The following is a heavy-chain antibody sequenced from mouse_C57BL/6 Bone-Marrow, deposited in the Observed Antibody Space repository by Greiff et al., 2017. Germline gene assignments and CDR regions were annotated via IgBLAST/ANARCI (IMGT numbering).Heavy chain of an antibody. CDR1: GYTFTDYY. CDR3: ARGGELRPYYFDY. J-gene: IGHJ2*01. CDR2: IYPGSGNT. Sequence: QVQLQQSGAELVRPGASVKLSCKASGYTFTDYYINWVKQRPGQGLEWIARIYPGSGNTYYNEKFKGKATLTAEKSSSTAYMQLSSLTSEDSAVYFCARGGELRPYYFDYGGQGTTLTVSS. V-gene: IGHV1-76*01. D-gene: IGHD3-2*02.